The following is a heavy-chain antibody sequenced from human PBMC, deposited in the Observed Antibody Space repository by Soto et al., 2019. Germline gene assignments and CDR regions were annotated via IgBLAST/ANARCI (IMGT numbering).Heavy chain of an antibody. D-gene: IGHD3-10*01. CDR3: ARVYGRNFDY. Sequence: QVQLQQWGAGLLKPSETLSLTCAVYGGAFSGYYWTWIRQPPGKGLEWIGEINHSGSTNYNPSLMSRVTISVAASKNQFSLKLSSVTAADTAVYYCARVYGRNFDYWGQGTLVTVSS. CDR1: GGAFSGYY. J-gene: IGHJ4*02. CDR2: INHSGST. V-gene: IGHV4-34*01.